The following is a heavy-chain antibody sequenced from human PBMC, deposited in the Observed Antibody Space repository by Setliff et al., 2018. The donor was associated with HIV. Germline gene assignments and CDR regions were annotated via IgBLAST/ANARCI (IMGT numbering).Heavy chain of an antibody. Sequence: SETLSLTCAVYGGSFSDHYWSWMRQPPGKGLEWIGEINHSGANNYNPSLKSRVTMSVDTSKNQFSLKLKSMTATDTAVYYCARGVVMRGIIVGRPLDSWGRGTLVTVS. CDR1: GGSFSDHY. V-gene: IGHV4-34*01. CDR3: ARGVVMRGIIVGRPLDS. D-gene: IGHD2-21*01. J-gene: IGHJ4*02. CDR2: INHSGAN.